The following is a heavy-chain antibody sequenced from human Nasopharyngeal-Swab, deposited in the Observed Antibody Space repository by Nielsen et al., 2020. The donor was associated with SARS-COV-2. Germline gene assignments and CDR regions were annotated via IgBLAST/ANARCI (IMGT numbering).Heavy chain of an antibody. J-gene: IGHJ4*02. D-gene: IGHD6-25*01. CDR3: VRSSSGYYFDY. V-gene: IGHV4-39*01. CDR1: GDSIAYSTFY. Sequence: SETLSLTCTVSGDSIAYSTFYWGRIRQPPGKGLEWIGNIYYNGNTYQNPSLKSRLTISVDKSKNQFSLQLSSVTAADTAVYYCVRSSSGYYFDYWAQGTQVTVSS. CDR2: IYYNGNT.